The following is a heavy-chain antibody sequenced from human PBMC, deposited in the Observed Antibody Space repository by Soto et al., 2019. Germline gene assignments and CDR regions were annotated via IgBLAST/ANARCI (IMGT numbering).Heavy chain of an antibody. V-gene: IGHV1-69*13. D-gene: IGHD2-15*01. CDR1: GGTFRNYG. J-gene: IGHJ6*02. CDR2: IIPVFGTT. CDR3: GRYCSGGSCHTLDYYGMDV. Sequence: SVKVSCKASGGTFRNYGIGWVRQAPGQGLEWMGGIIPVFGTTNYAQKFQGRVTITAGESTSTAYIEVSSLRSEDTAMFYCGRYCSGGSCHTLDYYGMDVWGQGTTVTVSS.